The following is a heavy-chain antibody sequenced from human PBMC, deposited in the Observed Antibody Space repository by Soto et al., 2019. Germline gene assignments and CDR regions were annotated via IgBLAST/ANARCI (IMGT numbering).Heavy chain of an antibody. D-gene: IGHD2-15*01. J-gene: IGHJ4*02. CDR3: AHSLGYCSGGSCYQHFDY. Sequence: SGPTLVNPTQTLTLTCTFSGFSLSISGVGVGWIRQPPGKALEWLALIYWDDDKRYSPSLKSRLTITKDTSKNQVVLTMTNMDPVDTATYYCAHSLGYCSGGSCYQHFDYWGQGTLVTVSS. V-gene: IGHV2-5*02. CDR2: IYWDDDK. CDR1: GFSLSISGVG.